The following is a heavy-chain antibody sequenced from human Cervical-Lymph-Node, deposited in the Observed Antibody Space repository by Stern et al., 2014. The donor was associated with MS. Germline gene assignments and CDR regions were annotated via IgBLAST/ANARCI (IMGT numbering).Heavy chain of an antibody. J-gene: IGHJ4*02. V-gene: IGHV5-51*01. D-gene: IGHD2-15*01. Sequence: EEQLVQSGAEVKRPGESLKISCKGSGYNFSNYWIAWVRQMPGKGLEWMGIVYPGDSDTRYSTPFQGQVTISADKSITTASLQWSSLKASDTAMYFCARLDCSGGSCDSGDFDYWGQGTLVTVSS. CDR3: ARLDCSGGSCDSGDFDY. CDR1: GYNFSNYW. CDR2: VYPGDSDT.